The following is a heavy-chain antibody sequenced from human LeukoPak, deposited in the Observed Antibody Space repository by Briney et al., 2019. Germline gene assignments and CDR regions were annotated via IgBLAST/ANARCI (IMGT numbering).Heavy chain of an antibody. CDR1: GLTFSNYG. Sequence: GASVKVSCKASGLTFSNYGITWVRQAPGQGLEWVGWISAYDGNTNYAQKFQGRVTMTRDTSISTAYMELSRLRSDDTAVYYCARAYCSSTSCYPEAFDIWGQGTMVTVSS. J-gene: IGHJ3*02. CDR3: ARAYCSSTSCYPEAFDI. D-gene: IGHD2-2*01. CDR2: ISAYDGNT. V-gene: IGHV1-18*01.